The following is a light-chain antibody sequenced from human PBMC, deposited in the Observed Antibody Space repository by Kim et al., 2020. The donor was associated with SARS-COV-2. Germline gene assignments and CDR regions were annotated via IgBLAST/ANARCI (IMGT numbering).Light chain of an antibody. CDR2: GKN. CDR1: SLRSYY. CDR3: NSRDSNDNVV. Sequence: VALGQTVRITCQGDSLRSYYATWYQQKPGQAPILVSYGKNSRPSGIPDRFSGSSSGNTASLTITGTQAGDEADYYCNSRDSNDNVVFGGGTQLTVL. V-gene: IGLV3-19*01. J-gene: IGLJ2*01.